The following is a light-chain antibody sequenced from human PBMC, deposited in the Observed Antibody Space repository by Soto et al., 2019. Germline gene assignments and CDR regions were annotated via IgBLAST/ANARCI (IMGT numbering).Light chain of an antibody. CDR2: DVC. CDR1: SSDVGGYNY. J-gene: IGLJ1*01. Sequence: QSVLTQPASVSGSPGQSITISCTGTSSDVGGYNYVSWYQQHPGKAPKLIIYDVCNRPSGVSNRFSGSKSGNTASLTISGLQAEDEADYYCNSYTSSSTYVFGTGTKVTVL. CDR3: NSYTSSSTYV. V-gene: IGLV2-14*03.